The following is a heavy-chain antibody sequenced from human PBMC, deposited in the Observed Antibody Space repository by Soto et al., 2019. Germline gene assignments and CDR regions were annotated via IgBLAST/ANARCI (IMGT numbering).Heavy chain of an antibody. CDR3: VRVYDFWSGVGY. V-gene: IGHV3-33*01. Sequence: QVQLVESGGGVVQPGRSLRLSCAASGFTFSSYGMHWVRQAPGKGLEWVAVIWYDGSNKYYADSVKGRFTISRDNSKKTLYLQMNSLRAEDTAVYYWVRVYDFWSGVGYWGQGIRVTVSS. CDR1: GFTFSSYG. CDR2: IWYDGSNK. D-gene: IGHD3-3*01. J-gene: IGHJ4*02.